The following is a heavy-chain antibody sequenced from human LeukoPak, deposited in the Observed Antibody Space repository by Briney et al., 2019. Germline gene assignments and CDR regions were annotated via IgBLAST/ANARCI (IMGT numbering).Heavy chain of an antibody. CDR1: GFSFSAYA. V-gene: IGHV3-23*01. CDR2: IRGSGVNT. CDR3: AKDPNGDYIGAFDM. J-gene: IGHJ3*02. D-gene: IGHD4-17*01. Sequence: GGSLRLSCTASGFSFSAYAMMWVRQAPGKGPEWVSAIRGSGVNTYYADSVKGRFTISRDNSKYTLFLQMNSLRAEDTAVYYCAKDPNGDYIGAFDMWGPGTMVTVSS.